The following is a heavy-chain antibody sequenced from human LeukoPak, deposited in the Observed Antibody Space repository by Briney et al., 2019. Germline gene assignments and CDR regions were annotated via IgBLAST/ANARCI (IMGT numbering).Heavy chain of an antibody. CDR1: GFTFSSYS. J-gene: IGHJ4*02. CDR3: ARATYDSSGYYTFDY. Sequence: GGSLRLPCAASGFTFSSYSMNWVRQAPGKGLEWISYITPSTSNEFYADSVKGRFTSSRDNAKNSLYLHMNSLRDEDTAVYYCARATYDSSGYYTFDYWGQGTLVTVSS. CDR2: ITPSTSNE. V-gene: IGHV3-48*02. D-gene: IGHD3-22*01.